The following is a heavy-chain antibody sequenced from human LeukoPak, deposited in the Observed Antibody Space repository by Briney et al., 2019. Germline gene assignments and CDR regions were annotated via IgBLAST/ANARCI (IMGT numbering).Heavy chain of an antibody. V-gene: IGHV3-53*01. D-gene: IGHD5-18*01. CDR1: GFTVSSNY. CDR3: ARGSENSYGHGWFDP. CDR2: IYSGGST. Sequence: PGGSLRLSCAASGFTVSSNYMSWVRQAPGKGLEWVSVIYSGGSTYYADSVKGRFTISRDNSKNTLYLQMNSLRAEDTAVYYCARGSENSYGHGWFDPWGQGTLVTVSS. J-gene: IGHJ5*02.